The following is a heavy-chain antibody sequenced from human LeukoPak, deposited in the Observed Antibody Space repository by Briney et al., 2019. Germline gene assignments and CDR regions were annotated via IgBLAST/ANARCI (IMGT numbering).Heavy chain of an antibody. D-gene: IGHD1-26*01. CDR1: GFTFSSYA. Sequence: GGSLRLSCVASGFTFSSYAMSWVRQAPGKGLEWVSAISGSGGSTYYADSVKGWFTISRDNSKKTLYLQMNSLRAEDTAVYYCAQDLGDSGSYYGDYYFDYWGQGTLVTVSS. CDR3: AQDLGDSGSYYGDYYFDY. CDR2: ISGSGGST. V-gene: IGHV3-23*01. J-gene: IGHJ4*02.